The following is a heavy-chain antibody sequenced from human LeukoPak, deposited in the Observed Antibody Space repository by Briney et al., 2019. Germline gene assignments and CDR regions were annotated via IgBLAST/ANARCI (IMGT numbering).Heavy chain of an antibody. CDR1: GGTFSSYA. CDR2: IIPIFGTA. V-gene: IGHV1-69*01. CDR3: ARGGGCSSTSCQWWFDP. D-gene: IGHD2-2*01. J-gene: IGHJ5*02. Sequence: SVKVSCKASGGTFSSYAISWVRQAPGQGLEWMGGIIPIFGTANYAQKFQGRVTITADESTSTAYMELSSLRSEDTAVYYCARGGGCSSTSCQWWFDPWGQGILVTVSS.